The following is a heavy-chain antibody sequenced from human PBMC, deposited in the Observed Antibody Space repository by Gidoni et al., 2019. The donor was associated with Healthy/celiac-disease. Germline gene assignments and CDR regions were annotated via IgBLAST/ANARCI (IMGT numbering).Heavy chain of an antibody. V-gene: IGHV4-34*01. Sequence: QVQLQQWGAGLLKPSETLSLTCAVYGGSFSGYYWSWIRQPPGKGLEWIGEINHIGSTNYNPSLKSRVTISVDTSKNQFSLKLSSVTAADTAVYYCARGNNANWDFWSGYRYYFDYWGQGTLVTVSS. CDR3: ARGNNANWDFWSGYRYYFDY. D-gene: IGHD3-3*01. CDR2: INHIGST. J-gene: IGHJ4*02. CDR1: GGSFSGYY.